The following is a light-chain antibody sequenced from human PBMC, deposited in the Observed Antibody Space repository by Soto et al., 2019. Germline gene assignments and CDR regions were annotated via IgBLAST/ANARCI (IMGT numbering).Light chain of an antibody. CDR1: QSITIW. J-gene: IGKJ4*01. Sequence: DIQTTQSPSTLSASVGDSVTITCRASQSITIWLAWYQQKPGKAPKLLIYDASNLETGVPSRFSGSGSGTDFTFTISSLQPEDIATYYCQQYDDLPLTFGGGTKV. CDR3: QQYDDLPLT. V-gene: IGKV1-33*01. CDR2: DAS.